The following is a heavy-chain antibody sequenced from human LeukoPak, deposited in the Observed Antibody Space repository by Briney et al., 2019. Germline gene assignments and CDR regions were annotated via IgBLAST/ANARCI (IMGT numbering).Heavy chain of an antibody. D-gene: IGHD5-18*01. CDR3: ARDAVDTANAV. CDR1: GFTFSSYG. J-gene: IGHJ6*02. V-gene: IGHV3-33*01. CDR2: IWYDGSNK. Sequence: GGSLRLSCAASGFTFSSYGMHWVRQAPGKGLEWVAVIWYDGSNKYYADSVKGRFTISRDNSKSTLYLQMNSLRAEDTAVYYCARDAVDTANAVWGQGTTVTVSS.